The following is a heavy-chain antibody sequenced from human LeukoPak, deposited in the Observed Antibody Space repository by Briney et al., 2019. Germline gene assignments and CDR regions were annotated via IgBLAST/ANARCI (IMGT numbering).Heavy chain of an antibody. D-gene: IGHD6-6*01. CDR3: ARQRSSKSSFDP. CDR1: GGSISSSSYY. Sequence: SETLSLTCTVSGGSISSSSYYWGWIRQPPGKGLEWIGSIYYSGSTYYNTSLKSRVIISVDTSKNQFSLNLNSVTAADTAVYYCARQRSSKSSFDPWGQGTLVTVSS. V-gene: IGHV4-39*01. CDR2: IYYSGST. J-gene: IGHJ5*02.